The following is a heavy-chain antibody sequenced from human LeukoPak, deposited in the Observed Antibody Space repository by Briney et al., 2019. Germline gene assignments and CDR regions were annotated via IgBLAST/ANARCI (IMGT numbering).Heavy chain of an antibody. Sequence: SVKVSCKASGGTFSSYAISWVRQAPGQGLEWMGGIILIFGTANYAQKFQGRVTITADKSTSTAYMELSSLRSEDTAVYYCASRATVVTRQYYYYYYMDVWGKGTSVTVSS. V-gene: IGHV1-69*06. CDR1: GGTFSSYA. CDR3: ASRATVVTRQYYYYYYMDV. CDR2: IILIFGTA. D-gene: IGHD4-23*01. J-gene: IGHJ6*03.